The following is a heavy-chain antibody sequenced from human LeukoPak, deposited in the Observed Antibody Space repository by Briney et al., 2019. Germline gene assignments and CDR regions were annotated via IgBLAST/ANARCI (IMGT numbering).Heavy chain of an antibody. CDR3: VRGYSFGPYGMDV. D-gene: IGHD2-15*01. V-gene: IGHV3-20*04. CDR2: INWHGDRT. Sequence: PGGSLRLSCAASGFTFSSYAMSWVRQAPGKGLEWVSGINWHGDRTGYADSVKGRFTISRDNAKNTLYLQMSSLRAEDTAVYFCVRGYSFGPYGMDVWGQGTTVTVSS. J-gene: IGHJ6*02. CDR1: GFTFSSYA.